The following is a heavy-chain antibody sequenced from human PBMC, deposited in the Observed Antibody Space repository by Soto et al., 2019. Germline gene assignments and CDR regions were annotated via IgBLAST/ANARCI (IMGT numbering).Heavy chain of an antibody. CDR2: INPNSGGT. Sequence: GASVKVSCKASGYTFTGYYMHWVRQAPGQGLEWMGWINPNSGGTNYAQKFQGWVTMTRDTSISTAYMELSRLRSDDTAVYYCAREDYYDSNINWFDPWGQGTLVTVSS. CDR3: AREDYYDSNINWFDP. J-gene: IGHJ5*02. CDR1: GYTFTGYY. V-gene: IGHV1-2*04. D-gene: IGHD3-22*01.